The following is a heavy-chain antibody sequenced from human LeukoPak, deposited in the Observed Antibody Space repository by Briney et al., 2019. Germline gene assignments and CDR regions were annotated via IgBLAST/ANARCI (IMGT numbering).Heavy chain of an antibody. CDR2: ITTSSSHI. V-gene: IGHV3-21*01. CDR1: GFTFSSYN. J-gene: IGHJ6*03. CDR3: ARGSDNYYYYQYMDV. D-gene: IGHD3-9*01. Sequence: GGSLRLSCAASGFTFSSYNMNWVRQAPGEGLEWVSSITTSSSHIYYADSVKGRFTISRDNAKNSLYLQLNSLRAEDTAVYYCARGSDNYYYYQYMDVWGKGTTVTVSS.